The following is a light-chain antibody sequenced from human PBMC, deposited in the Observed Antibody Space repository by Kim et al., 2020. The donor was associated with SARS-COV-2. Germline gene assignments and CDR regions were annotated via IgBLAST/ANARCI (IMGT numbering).Light chain of an antibody. V-gene: IGKV1-39*01. CDR2: AAS. CDR1: QSTSNY. J-gene: IGKJ2*03. Sequence: SASGGDRVTITCRASQSTSNYLNWYQQKPGKDPKLLIYAASNLQSGVPSRFTSSGSGTDFTLTISSLQPEDSATYYCHQSFSTPYSFGQGTKLEIK. CDR3: HQSFSTPYS.